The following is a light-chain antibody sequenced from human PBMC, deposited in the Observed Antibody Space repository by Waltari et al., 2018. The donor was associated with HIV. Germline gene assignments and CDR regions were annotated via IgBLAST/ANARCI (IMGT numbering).Light chain of an antibody. Sequence: QSALTQPPSASGSLGQSVTVSCTGTSSDLGIYNYVSCYQYHPDKAPKLIIYEVKKRPAGVPDRFSGSKSGNTASLTVSGLQAEDEADYYCMSYGGRNNLILGGGTKVTVL. CDR3: MSYGGRNNLI. J-gene: IGLJ2*01. CDR1: SSDLGIYNY. CDR2: EVK. V-gene: IGLV2-8*01.